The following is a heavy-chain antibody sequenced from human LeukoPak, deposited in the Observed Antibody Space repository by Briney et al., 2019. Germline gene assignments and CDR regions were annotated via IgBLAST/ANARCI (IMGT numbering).Heavy chain of an antibody. Sequence: SETLSLTCTVSGGSIGSYYWSWIRQPPGKGLEWIGYIYYSGSTNYNPSLKSRVTISVDTSKNQFSLKLSSVTAADTAVYYCARDAGSGWYEYWGQGTLVTVPS. V-gene: IGHV4-59*01. J-gene: IGHJ4*02. CDR2: IYYSGST. D-gene: IGHD6-19*01. CDR1: GGSIGSYY. CDR3: ARDAGSGWYEY.